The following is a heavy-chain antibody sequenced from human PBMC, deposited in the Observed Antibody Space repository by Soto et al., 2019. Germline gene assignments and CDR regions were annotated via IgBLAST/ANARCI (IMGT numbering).Heavy chain of an antibody. V-gene: IGHV4-31*03. CDR3: AADATGYPFNWFDP. D-gene: IGHD3-9*01. J-gene: IGHJ5*02. CDR1: GGSINSEDYY. Sequence: SESLSLTCTVSGGSINSEDYYWSWLRQQPGKGLEWIGYIYYTGYTYYNSSLQSRLNISIDTSQSQFSLQLSSVTAADMAVYFCAADATGYPFNWFDPWGQGIPVTVS. CDR2: IYYTGYT.